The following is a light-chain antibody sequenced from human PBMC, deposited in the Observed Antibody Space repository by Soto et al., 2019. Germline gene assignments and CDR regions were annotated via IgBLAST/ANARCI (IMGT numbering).Light chain of an antibody. Sequence: DIQMTQSPSSLSASVGDRVTITCQASQDISNYLNWYQQKLGKAPKLLIYDASNLETGVPSRFSGRGSGTDFILTISSLQPEDIATYYCQQYDDLPITFGQGTRLEIK. CDR2: DAS. CDR3: QQYDDLPIT. CDR1: QDISNY. V-gene: IGKV1-33*01. J-gene: IGKJ5*01.